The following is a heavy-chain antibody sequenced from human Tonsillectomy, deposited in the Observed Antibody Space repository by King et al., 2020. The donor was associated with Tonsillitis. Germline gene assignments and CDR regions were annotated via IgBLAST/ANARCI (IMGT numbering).Heavy chain of an antibody. CDR3: AKDIGAYCGGDCYEVLFEY. D-gene: IGHD2-21*01. CDR1: GFTFDDYA. J-gene: IGHJ4*02. V-gene: IGHV3-9*01. Sequence: VQLVESGGGLVQPGRSLRLSCAASGFTFDDYAMHWVRQAPGKGLEWVSGISWNSGSIGYADSVKGRFTISRDTAKNSLYLQMNSLRAEDTALYYCAKDIGAYCGGDCYEVLFEYWGQGTLVTVSS. CDR2: ISWNSGSI.